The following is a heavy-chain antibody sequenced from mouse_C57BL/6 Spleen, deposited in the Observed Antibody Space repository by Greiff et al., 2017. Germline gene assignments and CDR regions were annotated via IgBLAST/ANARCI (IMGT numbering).Heavy chain of an antibody. CDR1: GFSLTSYA. CDR2: IWTGGGT. V-gene: IGHV2-9-1*01. CDR3: ARTRPYDGYYHYAMDY. Sequence: VKLQESGPGLVAPSQSLSITCTVSGFSLTSYAISWVRQPPGKGLEWLGVIWTGGGTNYNSALKSRLSISKDNSKSQVFLKMNSLQTDDTARYYCARTRPYDGYYHYAMDYWGQGTSVTVSS. D-gene: IGHD2-3*01. J-gene: IGHJ4*01.